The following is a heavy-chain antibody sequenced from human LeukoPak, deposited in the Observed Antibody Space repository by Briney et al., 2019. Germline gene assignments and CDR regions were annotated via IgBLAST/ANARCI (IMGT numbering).Heavy chain of an antibody. Sequence: SPSETLSLTCTVSGGSISSGGYYWSWIRQHPGKGLEWIGYIYYSGSTYYNPSLKSRVTISVDTSKNQFSLKLSSVTAADTAVYYCAREDYTENWFDPWGQGTLVTVSS. D-gene: IGHD4-11*01. CDR3: AREDYTENWFDP. V-gene: IGHV4-31*03. CDR1: GGSISSGGYY. CDR2: IYYSGST. J-gene: IGHJ5*02.